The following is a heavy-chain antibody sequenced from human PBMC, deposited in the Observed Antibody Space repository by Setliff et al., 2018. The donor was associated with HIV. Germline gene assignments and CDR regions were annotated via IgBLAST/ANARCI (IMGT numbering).Heavy chain of an antibody. CDR2: ISGAGATT. CDR3: AKDPNYGSGTYPDSFQI. D-gene: IGHD3-10*01. Sequence: GGSLRLSCEASGFTLRSYAMYWVRQAPGKGLEWVAGISGAGATTYYADSVKGRFTISRDNSKDTLYLQMNSLRAEDTAVYYCAKDPNYGSGTYPDSFQIWGQGTMVTVSS. J-gene: IGHJ3*02. CDR1: GFTLRSYA. V-gene: IGHV3-23*01.